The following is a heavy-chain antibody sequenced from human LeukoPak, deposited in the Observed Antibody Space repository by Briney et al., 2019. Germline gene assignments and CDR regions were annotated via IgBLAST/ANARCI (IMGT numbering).Heavy chain of an antibody. D-gene: IGHD6-13*01. CDR2: IYTSGST. J-gene: IGHJ3*02. CDR3: ARDPGIAAPRDAFDI. CDR1: GGSVSSYY. Sequence: SETLSLTCTVSGGSVSSYYWSWIRQPAGKGLEWIGRIYTSGSTNYNPSLKSRVTMSVDTSKNQFSLKLSSVTAADTAVYYCARDPGIAAPRDAFDIWGQGTMVTVSS. V-gene: IGHV4-4*07.